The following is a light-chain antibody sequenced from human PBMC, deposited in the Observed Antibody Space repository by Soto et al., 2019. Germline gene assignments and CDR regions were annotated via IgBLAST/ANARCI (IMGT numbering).Light chain of an antibody. CDR3: CSYAGNFIWV. CDR2: DVY. V-gene: IGLV2-11*02. Sequence: QSVLTQPRSLSGSPGQSVTLSCDGSTSDIGRYALVSWYQQHPGKAPKLLIYDVYKRPSGVPDRFSGSKSGNTASLTISGLQADDEADYYCCSYAGNFIWVFGGGTKLTVL. J-gene: IGLJ3*02. CDR1: TSDIGRYAL.